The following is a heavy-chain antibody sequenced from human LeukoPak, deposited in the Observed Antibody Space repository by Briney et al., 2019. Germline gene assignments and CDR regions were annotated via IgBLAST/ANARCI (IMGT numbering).Heavy chain of an antibody. CDR2: VYYSGRT. V-gene: IGHV4-59*12. J-gene: IGHJ5*02. CDR1: GGSISTYY. Sequence: PSETLSLTCTVSGGSISTYYWNWIRQPPGKGLEWIGYVYYSGRTNYNPSLKSRVTISIDTSKSQFSLKLSSVTAADTAVYYCARDHYYDSSGPADTWGQGTLVTVSS. D-gene: IGHD3-22*01. CDR3: ARDHYYDSSGPADT.